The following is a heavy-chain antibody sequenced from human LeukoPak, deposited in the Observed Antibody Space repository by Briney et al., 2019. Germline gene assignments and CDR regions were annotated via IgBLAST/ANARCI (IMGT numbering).Heavy chain of an antibody. D-gene: IGHD2-2*01. CDR1: GFTLSNYY. CDR2: LINYDTTA. V-gene: IGHV3-74*01. J-gene: IGHJ4*02. Sequence: GGSLRLSCAASGFTLSNYYMHWVRQPPGKGLVWVSRLINYDTTATYADSVKGRFTISRDNAKNTLYLQMNSLRADDTAVYYCARGGCSNPSCLADWGQGILVTVSS. CDR3: ARGGCSNPSCLAD.